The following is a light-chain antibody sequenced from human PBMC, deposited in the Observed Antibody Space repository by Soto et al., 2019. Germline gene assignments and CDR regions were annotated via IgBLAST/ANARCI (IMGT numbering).Light chain of an antibody. V-gene: IGKV3-11*01. CDR1: QSVSSY. CDR3: QQRSNWPLT. Sequence: EIVLTQSPATLSLSPGERATLSCRASQSVSSYLAWYQQNPGQAPRLLIYDASNRATGIPARFSGSASGTDFTLTISSLEPEDCAVYYCQQRSNWPLTFGGGTKVEIK. J-gene: IGKJ4*01. CDR2: DAS.